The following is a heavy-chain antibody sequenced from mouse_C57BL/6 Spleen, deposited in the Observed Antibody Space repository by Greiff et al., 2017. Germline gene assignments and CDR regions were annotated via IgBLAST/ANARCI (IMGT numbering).Heavy chain of an antibody. CDR1: GFTFSDYG. CDR3: ANYYGSNYYAMDY. CDR2: ISSGSSTI. V-gene: IGHV5-17*01. Sequence: EVKLMESGGGLVKPGGSLKLSCAASGFTFSDYGMHWVRQAPEKGLEWVAYISSGSSTIYYADTVKGRFTISRDNAKNTLFLQMTSLRSEDTAMYYCANYYGSNYYAMDYWGQGTSVTVSS. D-gene: IGHD1-1*01. J-gene: IGHJ4*01.